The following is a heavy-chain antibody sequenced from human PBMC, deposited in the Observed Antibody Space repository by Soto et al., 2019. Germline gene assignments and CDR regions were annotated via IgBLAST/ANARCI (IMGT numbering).Heavy chain of an antibody. Sequence: KTSGALSLNCSDSGDSISTVDYFWAWIRQPPGQALEYIGYIYKSTTTYYNPSFESRVAISLDTSKSQFSLTVTSVTAADTAVYFCARGRYCLTGRCFPNWFDSWGQGTLVTVSS. CDR3: ARGRYCLTGRCFPNWFDS. CDR1: GDSISTVDYF. V-gene: IGHV4-30-4*01. CDR2: IYKSTTT. D-gene: IGHD2-15*01. J-gene: IGHJ5*01.